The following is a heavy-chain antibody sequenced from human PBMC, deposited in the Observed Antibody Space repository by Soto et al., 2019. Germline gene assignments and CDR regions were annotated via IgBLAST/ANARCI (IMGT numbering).Heavy chain of an antibody. CDR1: GFTFSSYA. J-gene: IGHJ4*02. D-gene: IGHD2-15*01. Sequence: EVQLLESGGGLVQPGGSLRLSCAASGFTFSSYAMSWVRQAPGKGLEWVSGISGSGGSTHYADSVKGRFTISRDNPKNTLYLQMNSLRAEDTAVYYCANDRGSGYDSWGQGTLVTVSS. V-gene: IGHV3-23*01. CDR2: ISGSGGST. CDR3: ANDRGSGYDS.